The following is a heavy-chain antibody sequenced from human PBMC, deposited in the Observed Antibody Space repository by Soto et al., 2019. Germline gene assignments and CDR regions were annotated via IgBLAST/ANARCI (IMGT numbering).Heavy chain of an antibody. CDR3: ARMVVIVSSGWFEP. CDR1: GYTFTXYG. V-gene: IGHV1-18*01. Sequence: GASVKVSCEASGYTFTXYGSSWVRHAPGQGLEWMGWISAYNGNTNYAQKLQGRVTMTTDTSTSTAYMELRSLRSDDTAVYYCARMVVIVSSGWFEPSGQGTLVTVSS. D-gene: IGHD3-16*02. J-gene: IGHJ5*02. CDR2: ISAYNGNT.